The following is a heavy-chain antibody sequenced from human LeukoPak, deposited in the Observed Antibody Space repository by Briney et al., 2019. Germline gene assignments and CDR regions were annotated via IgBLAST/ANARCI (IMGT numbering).Heavy chain of an antibody. J-gene: IGHJ4*02. Sequence: PGGSLRLSCAASGFILSDYSMTWVHQAPGKGLEWVSHISSGGSTIYYADSVKGRFTISRDNARSSVYLIMSSLRDEDTAVYYCARGIYFDYWGQGTLVTVSS. V-gene: IGHV3-48*02. CDR2: ISSGGSTI. CDR1: GFILSDYS. CDR3: ARGIYFDY.